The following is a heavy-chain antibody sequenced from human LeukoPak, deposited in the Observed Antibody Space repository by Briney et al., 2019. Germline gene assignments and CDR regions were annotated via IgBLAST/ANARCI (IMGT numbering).Heavy chain of an antibody. D-gene: IGHD2-15*01. Sequence: GVPLRLSCAASGFTFSRYGMRWVPHAPGEGLEGVTDICGSGRITYYADSVKVRFTISRDNSKNTLYLQKNSLRAEDTAVYYSANDGYCSCGSCNSVDAFDIWGQGTMVTVSS. CDR3: ANDGYCSCGSCNSVDAFDI. V-gene: IGHV3-23*01. CDR2: ICGSGRIT. J-gene: IGHJ3*02. CDR1: GFTFSRYG.